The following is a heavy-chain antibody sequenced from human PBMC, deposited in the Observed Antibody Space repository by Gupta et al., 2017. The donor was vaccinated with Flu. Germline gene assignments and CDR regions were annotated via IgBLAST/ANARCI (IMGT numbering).Heavy chain of an antibody. CDR3: ARGHWDS. V-gene: IGHV3-48*03. CDR2: IRSSGVP. CDR1: GFAFSSYE. Sequence: EVQLVESGGGLVQPGGSLRLSCAASGFAFSSYEMNWVRLAPGKGLEWVSFIRSSGVPYYTDSVKGRFTISRDNAKNSVYLQMNSLRAEDTAFDYCARGHWDSWGQGTLVTVSS. J-gene: IGHJ4*02.